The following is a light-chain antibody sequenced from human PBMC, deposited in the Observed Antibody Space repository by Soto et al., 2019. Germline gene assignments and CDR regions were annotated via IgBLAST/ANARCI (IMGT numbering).Light chain of an antibody. J-gene: IGLJ2*01. CDR1: SRDVGGYRY. V-gene: IGLV2-14*03. CDR3: SSFTSYSTLV. CDR2: DVN. Sequence: QSALTQPASVSGSPGQSITISCTGTSRDVGGYRYVSWYQQHPGKVPKLMIYDVNNRPSGVSDRFSGSKSGNTASLTISGLQADDESDYYCSSFTSYSTLVFGGGTKVTVL.